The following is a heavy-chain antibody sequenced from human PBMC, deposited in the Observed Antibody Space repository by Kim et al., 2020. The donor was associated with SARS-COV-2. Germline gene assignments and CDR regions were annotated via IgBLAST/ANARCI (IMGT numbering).Heavy chain of an antibody. D-gene: IGHD3-16*01. CDR3: ARSAGPYDYYFDY. Sequence: RYIPPFQGQVTISADKSTTTAYLQWSSLKASDTAMYYCARSAGPYDYYFDYWGQGTLVTVSS. V-gene: IGHV5-51*01. J-gene: IGHJ4*02.